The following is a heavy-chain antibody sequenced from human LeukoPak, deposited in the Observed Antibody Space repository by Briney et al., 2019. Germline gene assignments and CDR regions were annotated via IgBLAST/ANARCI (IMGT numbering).Heavy chain of an antibody. J-gene: IGHJ4*02. Sequence: GRSLRLSCAASGFTFSSYAMHWVRQAPGKGLEWVAVISHDGTNKYYADSVKGRLTLSRDNSKNTLHLQMNSLRTEDTAVYYCARVKGGIAAAGNYFDYWGQGTLVTVSS. V-gene: IGHV3-30-3*01. D-gene: IGHD6-13*01. CDR1: GFTFSSYA. CDR2: ISHDGTNK. CDR3: ARVKGGIAAAGNYFDY.